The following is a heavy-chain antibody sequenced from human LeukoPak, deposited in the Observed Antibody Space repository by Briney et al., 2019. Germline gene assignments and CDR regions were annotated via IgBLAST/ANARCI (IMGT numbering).Heavy chain of an antibody. J-gene: IGHJ4*02. CDR1: GFTFSSYA. CDR2: ISSNGGST. CDR3: AREARYYGSGSYYKDRYFDY. Sequence: PGRSLRLSCAASGFTFSSYAMHWVRQAPGKGLEYVSAISSNGGSTYYANSVKGRFTISRDNSKNTLYLQMGSLRAEDMAVYYCAREARYYGSGSYYKDRYFDYWGQGTLVTVSS. D-gene: IGHD3-10*01. V-gene: IGHV3-64*01.